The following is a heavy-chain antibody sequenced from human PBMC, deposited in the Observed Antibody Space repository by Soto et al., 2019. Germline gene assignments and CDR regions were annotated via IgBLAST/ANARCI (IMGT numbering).Heavy chain of an antibody. J-gene: IGHJ6*02. V-gene: IGHV3-21*01. Sequence: EVQLVESGGGLVKPGGSLRLSCAASGFTFNKPSVTWVRQAPGKGLEWVSFISGNGTHTHYADSLKGRFTISRDNARNSVYLQMKSLRAEDTAVYYWASDLSGGPEDYLYYDLGVWGQGTTVTVSS. CDR3: ASDLSGGPEDYLYYDLGV. CDR1: GFTFNKPS. CDR2: ISGNGTHT. D-gene: IGHD2-15*01.